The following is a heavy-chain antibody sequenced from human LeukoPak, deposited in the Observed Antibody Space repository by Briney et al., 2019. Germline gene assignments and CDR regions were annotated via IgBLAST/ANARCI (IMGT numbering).Heavy chain of an antibody. D-gene: IGHD6-13*01. J-gene: IGHJ4*02. CDR1: GFTFSNYY. CDR2: INSDGRDT. CDR3: ARGGPAAGRFDY. Sequence: GGSLRLSCAASGFTFSNYYVHWVRQRPGKGLLWVSRINSDGRDTGYVDSVKGRFTISRDNAKNTVYLQMNSLRAEDTAVYYCARGGPAAGRFDYWGQGTLVTVSS. V-gene: IGHV3-74*01.